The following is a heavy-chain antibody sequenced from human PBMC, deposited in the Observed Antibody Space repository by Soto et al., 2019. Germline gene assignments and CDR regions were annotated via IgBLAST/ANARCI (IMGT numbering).Heavy chain of an antibody. CDR1: GFTFSSYG. CDR2: IWYDGSSK. D-gene: IGHD3-3*01. J-gene: IGHJ4*02. V-gene: IGHV3-33*06. Sequence: QAKLVESGGGVVQPGRSLRLSCAVSGFTFSSYGMHWVRQAPGKGLEWVALIWYDGSSKFYADSVKGRFTISRDNSKNTLSLEMSSLRAEDTAMYYCAKPSYDFWSGYYHPFDGWGQGPLVTVSS. CDR3: AKPSYDFWSGYYHPFDG.